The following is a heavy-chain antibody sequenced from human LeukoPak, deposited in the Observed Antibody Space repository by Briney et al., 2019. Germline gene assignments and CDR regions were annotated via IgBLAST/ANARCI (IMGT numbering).Heavy chain of an antibody. D-gene: IGHD6-13*01. CDR2: IYTSGST. V-gene: IGHV4-61*02. Sequence: SETLSLTCTVSSGSISSGSYYWSWIRQPAGKGLEWIGRIYTSGSTNYNPSLKSRVTISVDTSKNQFSLKLSSVTAADTAVYYCARGGQQLVRIWGQGTLVTVSS. CDR3: ARGGQQLVRI. J-gene: IGHJ4*02. CDR1: SGSISSGSYY.